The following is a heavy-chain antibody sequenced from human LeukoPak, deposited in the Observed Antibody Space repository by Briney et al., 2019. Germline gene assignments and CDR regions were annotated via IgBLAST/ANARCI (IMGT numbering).Heavy chain of an antibody. CDR1: GFTFSSYA. V-gene: IGHV3-30-3*02. J-gene: IGHJ4*02. Sequence: GRSLRLSCAASGFTFSSYAMHWVRQAPGKGLEWVAVISYDGSNKYYADSVKGRFTISRDNSKNTLYLQMNSLRAEDTAVYYCAKRGVTGYKEGFDYWGQGTLVTVSS. D-gene: IGHD3-9*01. CDR2: ISYDGSNK. CDR3: AKRGVTGYKEGFDY.